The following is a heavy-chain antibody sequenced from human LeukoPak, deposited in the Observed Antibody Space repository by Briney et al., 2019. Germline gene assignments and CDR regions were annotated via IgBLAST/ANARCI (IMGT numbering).Heavy chain of an antibody. J-gene: IGHJ4*02. V-gene: IGHV1-69*13. CDR2: IIPIFGTA. CDR3: ARGDSYFFDY. Sequence: GASVKVSCKASGGTFSSYAISWVRQAPGQGLEWMGGIIPIFGTANYAQKFQGRVTITADESTSTAYMELRSLRSDDTAVYYCARGDSYFFDYWGQGTLVTVSS. D-gene: IGHD5-18*01. CDR1: GGTFSSYA.